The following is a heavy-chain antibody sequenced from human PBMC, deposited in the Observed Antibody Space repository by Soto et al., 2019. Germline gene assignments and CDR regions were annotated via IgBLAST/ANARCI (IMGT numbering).Heavy chain of an antibody. CDR2: IYYSGST. V-gene: IGHV4-31*03. J-gene: IGHJ3*02. CDR1: GGSISSGGYY. Sequence: PSETLSLTCTVSGGSISSGGYYWSWIRQHPGKGLEWIGYIYYSGSTYYNPSLKSRVTISVDTSKNQFSLKLSSVTAADTAVYYCARGITMIAFDIWGQGTMVTVSS. CDR3: ARGITMIAFDI. D-gene: IGHD3-22*01.